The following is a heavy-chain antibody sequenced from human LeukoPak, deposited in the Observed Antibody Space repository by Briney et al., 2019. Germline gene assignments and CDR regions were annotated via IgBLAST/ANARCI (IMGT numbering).Heavy chain of an antibody. CDR1: GYTFSNYG. Sequence: ASVKVSCTTSGYTFSNYGISWARQAPGQGLEWMGWITAYNGNRLYAQRFQGRITLTTDTSTSTSYMELRSLEYDDTAIYYCARDNDKVVDHWGQGTLVTVSS. V-gene: IGHV1-18*01. CDR3: ARDNDKVVDH. D-gene: IGHD1-1*01. CDR2: ITAYNGNR. J-gene: IGHJ4*01.